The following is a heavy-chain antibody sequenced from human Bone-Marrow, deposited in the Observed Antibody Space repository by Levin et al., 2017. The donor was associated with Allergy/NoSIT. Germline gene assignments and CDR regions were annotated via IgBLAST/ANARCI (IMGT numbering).Heavy chain of an antibody. CDR3: SRSLGTGGDY. J-gene: IGHJ4*02. Sequence: RASVKVSCKASGYSFTSYTIHWVRQAPGQSLEWLAWINAGNGNTEYSRKFQARVTITRDTSASTAYMEMRSLRSEDTAVYFCSRSLGTGGDYWGQGTLVTVSS. CDR1: GYSFTSYT. V-gene: IGHV1-3*01. D-gene: IGHD3-16*01. CDR2: INAGNGNT.